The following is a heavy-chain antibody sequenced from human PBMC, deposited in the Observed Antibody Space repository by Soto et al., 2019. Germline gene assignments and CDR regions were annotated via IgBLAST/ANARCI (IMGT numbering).Heavy chain of an antibody. CDR3: TRDCDSSVSTWEFVGH. CDR1: GGTFSPYT. CDR2: IIPFLGVT. D-gene: IGHD3-22*01. V-gene: IGHV1-69*08. J-gene: IGHJ4*02. Sequence: QVHLVQSGAEVKKPGSSVKVSCKASGGTFSPYTINWVRQAPGQGLEWMGRIIPFLGVTNHAQKFQDRVTITADKSTSPAYLEFRSLRSEVTSVYYGTRDCDSSVSTWEFVGHWGQGTLVTVSS.